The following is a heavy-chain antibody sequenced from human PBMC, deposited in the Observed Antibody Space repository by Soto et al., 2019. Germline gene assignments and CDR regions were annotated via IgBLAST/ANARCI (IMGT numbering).Heavy chain of an antibody. V-gene: IGHV3-33*01. Sequence: AGGSLRLSCAASGFTFSSYGMQWVRQAPGKGLEGVAVIWYDRSNKYYADYVKGRFTISRDNSKNTLYLQMNSLRAEDTAVYYCARDEQWLPLDYWGQGTLVTVSS. CDR2: IWYDRSNK. CDR1: GFTFSSYG. D-gene: IGHD6-19*01. J-gene: IGHJ4*02. CDR3: ARDEQWLPLDY.